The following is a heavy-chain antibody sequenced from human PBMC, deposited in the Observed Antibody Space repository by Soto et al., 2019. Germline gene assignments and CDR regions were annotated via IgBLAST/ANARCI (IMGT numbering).Heavy chain of an antibody. CDR3: ARGRGLWFGELLDY. CDR1: GGSFSGYY. CDR2: INHSGST. J-gene: IGHJ4*02. V-gene: IGHV4-34*01. D-gene: IGHD3-10*01. Sequence: QVQLQQWGAGLLKPSETLSLTCAVYGGSFSGYYWSWIRQPSGKGLEWIGEINHSGSTNYNPSLKSRVTISVDTSKNQFSLKLSSVTAADTAVYYCARGRGLWFGELLDYWGQGTLVTVSS.